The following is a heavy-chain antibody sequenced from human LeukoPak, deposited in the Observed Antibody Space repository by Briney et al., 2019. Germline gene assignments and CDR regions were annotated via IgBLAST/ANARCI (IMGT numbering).Heavy chain of an antibody. J-gene: IGHJ3*02. CDR2: ISGSGGST. V-gene: IGHV3-23*01. Sequence: PGGSLRLSCAASGFTFSSYAMSWVRQAPGKGLEWVSAISGSGGSTYYADSVKGRFTISRDNSKNALYLQMNSLRAEDTAVYYCAKRRNRDDAFDIWGQGTMVTVSS. D-gene: IGHD1-14*01. CDR1: GFTFSSYA. CDR3: AKRRNRDDAFDI.